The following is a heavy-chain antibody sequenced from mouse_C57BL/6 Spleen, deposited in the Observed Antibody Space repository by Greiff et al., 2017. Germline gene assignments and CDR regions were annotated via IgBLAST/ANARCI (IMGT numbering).Heavy chain of an antibody. CDR1: GYTFTSYW. CDR3: RYYGSSSYYFDY. V-gene: IGHV1-64*01. D-gene: IGHD1-1*01. J-gene: IGHJ2*01. Sequence: QVQLQQPGAELVKPGASVKLSCKASGYTFTSYWMHWVKQRPGQGLEWIGMIHPNSGSTNYNEKFKSKATLTVDKSSSTAYMQLSSLTSEDSAVYYCRYYGSSSYYFDYWGQGTTLTVSS. CDR2: IHPNSGST.